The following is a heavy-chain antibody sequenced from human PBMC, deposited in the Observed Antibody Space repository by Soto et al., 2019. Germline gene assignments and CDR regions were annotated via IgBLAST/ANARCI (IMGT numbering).Heavy chain of an antibody. CDR1: GFSFTTYW. CDR3: ATSQAATGYRPEAY. Sequence: QPGGSLRLSCAASGFSFTTYWMNWVRQAPGKGLEWVANIKQDGSETWYVDSVKGRFNISRDNAKNSLYLQMDSLRAEDTAVYFCATSQAATGYRPEAYWGQGTLVTVSS. V-gene: IGHV3-7*01. J-gene: IGHJ4*02. CDR2: IKQDGSET. D-gene: IGHD2-15*01.